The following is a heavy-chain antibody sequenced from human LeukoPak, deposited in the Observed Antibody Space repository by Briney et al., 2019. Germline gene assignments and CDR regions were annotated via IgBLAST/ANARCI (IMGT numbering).Heavy chain of an antibody. J-gene: IGHJ4*02. CDR3: ARMGRGFDY. CDR1: GGSISSYY. Sequence: SETLSLTCTVSGGSISSYYWSWIRQPPGKGLEWIGYIYYSGSTNYNPSLKSRITISVDTSKNQFSLKLSSVTAADTAVYYCARMGRGFDYWGQGTLVTVSS. D-gene: IGHD2-15*01. V-gene: IGHV4-59*08. CDR2: IYYSGST.